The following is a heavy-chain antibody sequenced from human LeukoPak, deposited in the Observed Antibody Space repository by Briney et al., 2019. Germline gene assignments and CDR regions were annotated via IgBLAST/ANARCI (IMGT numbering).Heavy chain of an antibody. CDR3: ARGDGCSGGSCYWPPYYFDY. CDR1: GYTFTSYG. D-gene: IGHD2-15*01. V-gene: IGHV1-18*01. CDR2: ISAYNGDT. Sequence: ASVKVSCKASGYTFTSYGINWVRQAPGQGLEWMGWISAYNGDTNYAQKLQGRVTMTTDTSTSTAYMELRSLRSDDTAVYYCARGDGCSGGSCYWPPYYFDYWGQGTLVTVSS. J-gene: IGHJ4*02.